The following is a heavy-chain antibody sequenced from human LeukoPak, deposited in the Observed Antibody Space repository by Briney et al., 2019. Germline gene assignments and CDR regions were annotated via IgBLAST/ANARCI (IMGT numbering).Heavy chain of an antibody. CDR3: ARVLTYFWSGYYNWFDP. J-gene: IGHJ5*02. CDR1: GGSISSGGYY. D-gene: IGHD3-3*01. Sequence: SQTLSLTCTVSGGSISSGGYYWSWIRQHPGKGLEWIGYIYYSGSTYYNPSLKSRVTISVDTSKNQFSLKLSSVTAADTAVYYCARVLTYFWSGYYNWFDPWGQGTLVTVSS. V-gene: IGHV4-31*03. CDR2: IYYSGST.